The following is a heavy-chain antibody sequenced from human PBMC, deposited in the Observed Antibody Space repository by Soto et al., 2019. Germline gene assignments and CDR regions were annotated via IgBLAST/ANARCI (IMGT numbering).Heavy chain of an antibody. CDR2: ISSNGGST. V-gene: IGHV3-64D*06. CDR3: VKVAGGYDGGYYYYGVDV. CDR1: GFTFSSYA. D-gene: IGHD5-12*01. J-gene: IGHJ6*02. Sequence: PGGSLRLSCSASGFTFSSYAMHWVRQAPGKGLEYVSAISSNGGSTYYADSVKGRFTISRDNSKNTLYLQMSSLRAEDTAVYYCVKVAGGYDGGYYYYGVDVWGQGTTVTVSS.